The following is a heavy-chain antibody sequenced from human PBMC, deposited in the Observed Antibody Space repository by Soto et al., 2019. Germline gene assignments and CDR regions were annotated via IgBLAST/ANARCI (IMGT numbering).Heavy chain of an antibody. CDR3: ARLMITFGGVIVIPSYGMDV. CDR1: GGSISSSSYY. V-gene: IGHV4-39*01. CDR2: IYYSGST. J-gene: IGHJ6*02. D-gene: IGHD3-16*02. Sequence: PSETLSLTCTVSGGSISSSSYYWGWIRQPPGKGLEWIGSIYYSGSTSYNPSLKSRVTISVDTSKNQFSLKLSSVTAADTAVYYCARLMITFGGVIVIPSYGMDVWGQGTTVTVSS.